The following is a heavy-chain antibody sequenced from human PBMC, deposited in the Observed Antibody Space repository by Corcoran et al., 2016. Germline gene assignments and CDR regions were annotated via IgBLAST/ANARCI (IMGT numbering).Heavy chain of an antibody. Sequence: QLQLQESGPGLVTPSETLSLTCTVSGGSIRSSRYYWGWIRQPPGKGLEWIGGIYYSGSTYYNPSLKSRVTISVDTSKNQFSLKLSSVTAAATAVDYCPRAGSYPIWCDPWGQGTLVTVSS. CDR3: PRAGSYPIWCDP. CDR1: GGSIRSSRYY. V-gene: IGHV4-39*01. D-gene: IGHD3-10*01. J-gene: IGHJ5*02. CDR2: IYYSGST.